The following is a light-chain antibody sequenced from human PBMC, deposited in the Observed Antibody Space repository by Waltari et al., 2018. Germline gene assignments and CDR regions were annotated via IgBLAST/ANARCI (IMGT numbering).Light chain of an antibody. Sequence: DIQMTQSPSSLSTFVGDRVTITCRASQSVDSWLAWYQQKPGKAPNLLSYRTSSLESGVPPRFSGSGFGTEFTLTISSLQPDDFATYYCQQYKTYSRTFGQGTKVEIK. CDR2: RTS. J-gene: IGKJ1*01. V-gene: IGKV1-5*03. CDR1: QSVDSW. CDR3: QQYKTYSRT.